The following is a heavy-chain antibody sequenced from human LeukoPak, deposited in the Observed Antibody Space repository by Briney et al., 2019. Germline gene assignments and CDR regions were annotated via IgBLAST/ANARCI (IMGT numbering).Heavy chain of an antibody. CDR2: IRYDGSNK. CDR1: GFTFSSYG. V-gene: IGHV3-30*02. CDR3: AKDSAPYCSSTSCSNDY. J-gene: IGHJ4*02. Sequence: GGSLRLSCAASGFTFSSYGMHWVRQAPGKGLEWVAFIRYDGSNKYYADSVKGRFTISRDNSKNTLYPQMNSLRAEDTAVYYCAKDSAPYCSSTSCSNDYWGQGTLVTVSS. D-gene: IGHD2-2*01.